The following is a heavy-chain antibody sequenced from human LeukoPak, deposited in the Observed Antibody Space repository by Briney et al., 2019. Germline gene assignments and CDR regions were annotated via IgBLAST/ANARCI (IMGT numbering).Heavy chain of an antibody. J-gene: IGHJ5*02. D-gene: IGHD5-24*01. Sequence: GGSLRLSCAASGFTFSEYYMSWIRQAPGKGLEWVSYISSSGSTIYYADSVKGRFTISRDNAKNSLYLQMNSLRAEDTAVYYCARALHHGYNDLGFDPWGQGTLVTVSS. CDR2: ISSSGSTI. CDR3: ARALHHGYNDLGFDP. CDR1: GFTFSEYY. V-gene: IGHV3-11*04.